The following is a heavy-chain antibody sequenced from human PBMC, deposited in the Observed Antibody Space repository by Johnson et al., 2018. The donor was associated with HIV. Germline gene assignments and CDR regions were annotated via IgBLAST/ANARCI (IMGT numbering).Heavy chain of an antibody. CDR3: ARGVRDSSGYPFAFDI. J-gene: IGHJ3*02. CDR2: IDSNGGST. CDR1: GFTFSTYG. V-gene: IGHV3-64*01. D-gene: IGHD3-22*01. Sequence: VQLVESGGGVVQPGRSLRLSCAASGFTFSTYGMHWVRQAPGKGLEFVSAIDSNGGSTFYAISVQGRFTISRDNSKNSLYVQMNSLRAEDTALYYCARGVRDSSGYPFAFDIWGQGTMVIVPS.